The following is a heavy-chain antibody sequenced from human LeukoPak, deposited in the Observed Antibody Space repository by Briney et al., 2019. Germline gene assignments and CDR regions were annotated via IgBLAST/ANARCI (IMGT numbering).Heavy chain of an antibody. CDR2: IYTSGST. D-gene: IGHD3-3*01. Sequence: SETLSLTCTVSGGSISSGGYYWSWIRQPAGKGLEWIGRIYTSGSTNYNPSLKSRVTMSVDTSKNQFSLKLSSVTAADTAVYYCARVVVFGVVSSDYYYYYMDVWGKGTTVTVSS. CDR3: ARVVVFGVVSSDYYYYYMDV. J-gene: IGHJ6*03. V-gene: IGHV4-61*02. CDR1: GGSISSGGYY.